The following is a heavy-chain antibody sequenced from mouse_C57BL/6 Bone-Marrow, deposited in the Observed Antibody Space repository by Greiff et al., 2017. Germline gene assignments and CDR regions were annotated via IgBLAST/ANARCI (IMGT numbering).Heavy chain of an antibody. CDR3: TRPPAWFAY. CDR2: ISSGGDYI. J-gene: IGHJ3*01. Sequence: EVQRVESGEGLVKPGGSLKLSCAASGFTFCSYAMSWVRQTPEKRLEWVAYISSGGDYIYYADTVKGRFTISRDNARNTLYLQMSSLKSEDTAMYYCTRPPAWFAYWGQGTLVTVSA. CDR1: GFTFCSYA. V-gene: IGHV5-9-1*02.